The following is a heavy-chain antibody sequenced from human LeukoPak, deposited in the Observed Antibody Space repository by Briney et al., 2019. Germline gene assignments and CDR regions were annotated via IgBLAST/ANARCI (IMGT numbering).Heavy chain of an antibody. Sequence: PGGSLRLSCAASGFTFSIFEMSWVRQAPGKGLEWVAVIWYDGSKKYYADSVKGRFTISRDNSKKSLFLQMNSLRAEDTALYYCARDVFADSSGGSFDFWGQGTLVTVSS. CDR3: ARDVFADSSGGSFDF. D-gene: IGHD3-16*01. CDR2: IWYDGSKK. V-gene: IGHV3-33*08. CDR1: GFTFSIFE. J-gene: IGHJ4*02.